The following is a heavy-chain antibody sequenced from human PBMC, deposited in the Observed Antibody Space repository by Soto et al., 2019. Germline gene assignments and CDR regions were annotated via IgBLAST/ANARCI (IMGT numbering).Heavy chain of an antibody. V-gene: IGHV1-69*12. J-gene: IGHJ4*02. CDR2: IIAIFGTP. CDR3: APVSGEGYNPYLDW. D-gene: IGHD1-1*01. CDR1: GGSFNSYP. Sequence: QVRLVQSGAEVKKPGSSVKVSCTASGGSFNSYPLTWVRQAPGQGLEWMGGIIAIFGTPKYAPKFQGRVPSTADESTNAGYMQLSSLRSEGTAIYDCAPVSGEGYNPYLDWWGQGTLVTVSS.